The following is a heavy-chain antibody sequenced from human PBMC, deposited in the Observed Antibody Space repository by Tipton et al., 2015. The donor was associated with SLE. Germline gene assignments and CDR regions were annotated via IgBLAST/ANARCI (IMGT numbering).Heavy chain of an antibody. CDR1: GFTFSSFA. J-gene: IGHJ4*02. CDR3: AREPQRDYSLDY. V-gene: IGHV3-30*04. Sequence: SLRLPCAASGFTFSSFAMHWVRQAPGKGLERVAVIGHDGFNKYYSDSVKGRFTISRDNSKNTLHLQMSSLRPDDTAVYFCAREPQRDYSLDYWGQGTLVTVSS. CDR2: IGHDGFNK. D-gene: IGHD6-25*01.